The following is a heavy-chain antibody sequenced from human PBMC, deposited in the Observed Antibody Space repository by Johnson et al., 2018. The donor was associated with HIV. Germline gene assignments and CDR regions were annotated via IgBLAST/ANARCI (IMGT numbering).Heavy chain of an antibody. Sequence: VQLVESGGDVVQPGRSLRLSCAASGFTFSTYTMHWVRQAPGKGLEWVSVIYSGPTTYYAGSVKGRFTISRDNSKTTVYLQMNSLRAEDTAVYYCARDRQSGGGDADAFDIWGQGTMVTVSS. CDR2: IYSGPTT. J-gene: IGHJ3*02. CDR1: GFTFSTYT. D-gene: IGHD3-16*01. V-gene: IGHV3-66*01. CDR3: ARDRQSGGGDADAFDI.